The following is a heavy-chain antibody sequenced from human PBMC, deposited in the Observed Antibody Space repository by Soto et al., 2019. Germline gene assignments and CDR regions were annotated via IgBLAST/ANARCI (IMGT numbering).Heavy chain of an antibody. CDR1: GGSISSYY. CDR2: IYYSGST. D-gene: IGHD5-12*01. CDR3: AIDRLEMATKNYYYYGMDV. V-gene: IGHV4-59*01. Sequence: ASETLSLTCTVSGGSISSYYWSWIRQPPGKGLEWIGYIYYSGSTNYNPSLKSRVTISVDTSKNQFSLKLSSVTAADTAVYYCAIDRLEMATKNYYYYGMDVWGQGTTVTVSS. J-gene: IGHJ6*02.